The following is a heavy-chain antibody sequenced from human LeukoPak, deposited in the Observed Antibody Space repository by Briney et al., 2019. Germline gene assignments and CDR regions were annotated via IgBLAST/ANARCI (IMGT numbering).Heavy chain of an antibody. V-gene: IGHV4-34*01. D-gene: IGHD6-19*01. CDR1: GGSFSGYY. Sequence: SETLSLTCAVYGGSFSGYYWSWIRQPPGKGLEWIQEINHSGSTNYNPSLKSRVTISVDTSKNQFSLKLSSVTAADTAVYYCARKVAGYFDYWGQGTLVTVSS. CDR3: ARKVAGYFDY. CDR2: INHSGST. J-gene: IGHJ4*02.